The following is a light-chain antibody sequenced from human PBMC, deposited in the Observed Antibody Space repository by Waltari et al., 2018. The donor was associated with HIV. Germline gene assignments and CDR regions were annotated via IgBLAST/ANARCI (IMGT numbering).Light chain of an antibody. CDR1: QSVNINY. J-gene: IGKJ5*01. CDR3: QQYGGSPIT. V-gene: IGKV3-20*01. Sequence: EIVLTQSPGTLSLSPGEKATLSCRASQSVNINYLAWYQHKPGQAPRLLIYGASSGATGIPDRFSGSGSGTDFTLTISRLEPEDSAVYYCQQYGGSPITFGQGTRLEIK. CDR2: GAS.